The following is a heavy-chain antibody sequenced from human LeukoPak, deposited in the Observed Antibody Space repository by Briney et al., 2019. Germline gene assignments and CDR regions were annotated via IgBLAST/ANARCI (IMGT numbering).Heavy chain of an antibody. D-gene: IGHD2-15*01. CDR3: ARMRRNIVVVVAATIPSPDP. J-gene: IGHJ5*02. Sequence: SETLSLTCTVAGGSISSYYWSWIRQPAGKGLEWIGYIYYRGSTNYNPSLKSRVTISIDTSKNQFSLKLSSVTAADTAVYYCARMRRNIVVVVAATIPSPDPWGQGTLVTVSS. CDR2: IYYRGST. CDR1: GGSISSYY. V-gene: IGHV4-59*12.